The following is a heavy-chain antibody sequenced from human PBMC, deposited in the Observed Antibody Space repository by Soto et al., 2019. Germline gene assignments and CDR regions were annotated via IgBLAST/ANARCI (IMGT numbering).Heavy chain of an antibody. Sequence: QVQLVDSGGGVVQPGRSLRLSCAASGFTFSSYGMHWVRQAPGKGLEWVAVISYDGRNKVYADSVKGRFTLSRDNSRNTVYLQMNRLRVEDTAVYYCATWASTYNTFWSGLGSSGMDVWCPGTTGTVSS. D-gene: IGHD3-3*01. CDR2: ISYDGRNK. CDR1: GFTFSSYG. J-gene: IGHJ6*02. V-gene: IGHV3-30*03. CDR3: ATWASTYNTFWSGLGSSGMDV.